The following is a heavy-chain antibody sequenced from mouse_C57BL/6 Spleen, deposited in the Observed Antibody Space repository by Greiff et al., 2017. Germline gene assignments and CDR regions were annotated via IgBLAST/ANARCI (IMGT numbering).Heavy chain of an antibody. Sequence: EVKLQQSGPELVKPGASVKISCKASGYTFTDYYMNWVKQSHGKSLEWIGDINPNNGGTSYNQKFKGKATLTVDKSSSTAYMELRSLTSEDAAVYYCARRLGITTVVDKNIDVWGTGTTVTVSS. J-gene: IGHJ1*03. D-gene: IGHD1-1*01. V-gene: IGHV1-26*01. CDR2: INPNNGGT. CDR3: ARRLGITTVVDKNIDV. CDR1: GYTFTDYY.